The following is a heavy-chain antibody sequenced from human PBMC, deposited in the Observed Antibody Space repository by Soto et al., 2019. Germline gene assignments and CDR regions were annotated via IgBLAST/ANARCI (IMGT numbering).Heavy chain of an antibody. D-gene: IGHD4-4*01. CDR3: ARGGSNYAS. CDR1: GGLFSSYP. Sequence: QEQLVQSGAEVKKPGSSVKVSCKASGGLFSSYPISWVRQVPGQGLEWMGGIIPVFQTAYYTQRFQGRVTITADESTNTAYMELSSLRSEDTAIYYCARGGSNYASWGQGTLVTVSS. V-gene: IGHV1-69*01. CDR2: IIPVFQTA. J-gene: IGHJ5*02.